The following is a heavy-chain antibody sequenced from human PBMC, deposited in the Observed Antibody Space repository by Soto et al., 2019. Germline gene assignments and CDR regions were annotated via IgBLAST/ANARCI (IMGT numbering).Heavy chain of an antibody. J-gene: IGHJ5*02. CDR3: AKHPDLYDFWSGSPNWFDP. D-gene: IGHD3-3*01. CDR1: GFTFSSYA. V-gene: IGHV3-23*01. Sequence: GGSLRLSXAASGFTFSSYAMSWVRQAPGKGLEWVTAISGSGGSTYYADSVKGRFTISRDNSKNTLYLQMNSLRAEDTAVYYCAKHPDLYDFWSGSPNWFDPWGQETLVTVSS. CDR2: ISGSGGST.